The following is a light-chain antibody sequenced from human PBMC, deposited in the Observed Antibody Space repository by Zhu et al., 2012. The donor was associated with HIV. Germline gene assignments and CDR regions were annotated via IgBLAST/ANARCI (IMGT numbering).Light chain of an antibody. CDR3: QQFNSYPYT. V-gene: IGKV1-9*01. Sequence: DIQLTQSPSLLSASVGDRVTITCRASQDISDYLAWYQQKPGRALQLLVYAASTVPAGVPSRFSGSGSATEFTLSISSLQPEDFATYYCQQFNSYPYTFGQGTKLDMK. J-gene: IGKJ2*01. CDR2: AAS. CDR1: QDISDY.